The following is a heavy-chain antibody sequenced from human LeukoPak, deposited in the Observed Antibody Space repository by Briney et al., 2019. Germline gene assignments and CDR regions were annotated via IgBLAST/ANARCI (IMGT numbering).Heavy chain of an antibody. J-gene: IGHJ4*02. CDR1: GYTFTGYY. CDR3: ARVRGLVDYFDY. Sequence: PSVKVSCKASGYTFTGYYMHWVRQAPGQGLEWMGWINPNSGGTNYAQQFQGRVTMTRDTSISTAYMELSRLRSDDTAVYYCARVRGLVDYFDYWGQGTLVTVSS. CDR2: INPNSGGT. V-gene: IGHV1-2*02. D-gene: IGHD6-19*01.